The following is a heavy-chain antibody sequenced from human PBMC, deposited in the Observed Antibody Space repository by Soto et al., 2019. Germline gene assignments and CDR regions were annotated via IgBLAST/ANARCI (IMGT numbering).Heavy chain of an antibody. J-gene: IGHJ4*02. V-gene: IGHV3-30*18. D-gene: IGHD1-26*01. Sequence: GGSLRLSCEASGFAFNKFGMHWVRQAPGKGLEWVAFISYDGSYQYYADSVQGRLTITRDNSMNTLNMQLNSLRREDTAVYYCAKGGEVGGVLGDHWGQGALVTVSS. CDR1: GFAFNKFG. CDR2: ISYDGSYQ. CDR3: AKGGEVGGVLGDH.